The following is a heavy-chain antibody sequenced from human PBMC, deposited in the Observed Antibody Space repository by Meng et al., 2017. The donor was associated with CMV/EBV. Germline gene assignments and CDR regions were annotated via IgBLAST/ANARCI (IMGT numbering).Heavy chain of an antibody. J-gene: IGHJ4*02. Sequence: DSVKVSCKASGYTFTDHYFHWVRQAPGQGLEWMGWIHPQSGVTNYAQKFQARVTLTRDTSINTGYMELSRLTSDDTAVYYCARDKNWGPDYWGQGTLVTVSS. CDR3: ARDKNWGPDY. CDR2: IHPQSGVT. D-gene: IGHD7-27*01. CDR1: GYTFTDHY. V-gene: IGHV1-2*02.